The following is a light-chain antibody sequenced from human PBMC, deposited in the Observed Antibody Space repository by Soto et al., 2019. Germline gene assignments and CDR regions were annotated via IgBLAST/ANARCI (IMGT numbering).Light chain of an antibody. CDR2: DTS. CDR3: QQYSSWPPFT. Sequence: EIVLTQSPATLSSFPGDRVTLSCRASQSVSSKLAWYQQKPGQAPRLLIYDTSTRATGIPARFSGSGSGTEFTLTISSLQSEDFAVYYCQQYSSWPPFTFGQGTRLEIK. CDR1: QSVSSK. J-gene: IGKJ5*01. V-gene: IGKV3-15*01.